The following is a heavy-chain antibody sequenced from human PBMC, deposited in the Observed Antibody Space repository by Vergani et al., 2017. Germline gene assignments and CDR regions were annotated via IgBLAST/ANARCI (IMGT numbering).Heavy chain of an antibody. CDR3: ARDARYCSSTSCYVFFDY. D-gene: IGHD2-2*01. Sequence: QVQLVQSGAEVKKPGSSVKVSCKASGGTFSSYAISWVRQAPGQGLEWMGRIIPIFGTANYAQKFQGRVTITADESTSTAYMELSSLRSEDTAVYYCARDARYCSSTSCYVFFDYWGQGTLVTVSS. CDR1: GGTFSSYA. CDR2: IIPIFGTA. J-gene: IGHJ4*02. V-gene: IGHV1-69*13.